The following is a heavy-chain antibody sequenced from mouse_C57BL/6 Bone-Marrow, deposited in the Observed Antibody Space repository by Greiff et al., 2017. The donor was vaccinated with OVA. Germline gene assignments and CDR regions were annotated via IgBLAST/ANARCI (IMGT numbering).Heavy chain of an antibody. V-gene: IGHV1-69*01. CDR1: GGTCTSYW. Sequence: VQLQQPGAELVMPGASVKLSCKDSGGTCTSYWTHWVKQRPGQGLEWIGEIDPSDSDTNYNQKFKGKSTLTVDKSSSTAYMQLSSLTSEDSAVYYCAREEDGGFAYWGQGTLVTVSA. J-gene: IGHJ3*01. CDR3: AREEDGGFAY. CDR2: IDPSDSDT.